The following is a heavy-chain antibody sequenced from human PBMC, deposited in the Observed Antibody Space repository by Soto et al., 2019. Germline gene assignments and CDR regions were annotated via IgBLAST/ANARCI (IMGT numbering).Heavy chain of an antibody. CDR1: GVSINTNNYY. V-gene: IGHV4-39*01. Sequence: SETLSLTCTVPGVSINTNNYYWGWVRQPPGKGLEWIGNIFYSGSTFYNPSLRSRLTISVDTSKNQFSLRLNSVTAADAAVYYCAGFVVPASRNTGFDYWGQGTLVTVSS. CDR2: IFYSGST. CDR3: AGFVVPASRNTGFDY. J-gene: IGHJ4*02. D-gene: IGHD2-15*01.